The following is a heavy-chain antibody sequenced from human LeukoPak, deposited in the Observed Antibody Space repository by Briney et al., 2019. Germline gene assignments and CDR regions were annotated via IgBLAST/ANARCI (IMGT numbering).Heavy chain of an antibody. J-gene: IGHJ4*02. CDR2: IWYDGSNK. CDR1: GFTFSSYG. Sequence: TGGSLRLACAASGFTFSSYGMHWVRQAPGKGLEWVAIIWYDGSNKYYADSVKGRSTISRDNSKSTVDLQMNSLRAEDTAVYYCARDYCSSISCQDYWGQGTLVTVSS. D-gene: IGHD2-2*01. V-gene: IGHV3-33*01. CDR3: ARDYCSSISCQDY.